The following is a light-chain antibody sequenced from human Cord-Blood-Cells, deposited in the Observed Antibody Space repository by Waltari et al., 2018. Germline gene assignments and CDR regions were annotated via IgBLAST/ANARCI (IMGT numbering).Light chain of an antibody. CDR1: TSDVAGYNY. CDR2: DVS. CDR3: CSYAGSYTLV. Sequence: QSALTQPRAVSGSPGQPFTISCTGTTSDVAGYNYVAWYQQHPGKAPKLMIYDVSKRPSGVPDRFSGSKSGNTASLTISGLQAEDEADYYCCSYAGSYTLVFGGGTKLTVL. V-gene: IGLV2-11*01. J-gene: IGLJ2*01.